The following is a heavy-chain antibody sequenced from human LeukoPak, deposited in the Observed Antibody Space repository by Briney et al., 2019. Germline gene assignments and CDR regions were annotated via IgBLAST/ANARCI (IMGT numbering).Heavy chain of an antibody. J-gene: IGHJ4*02. CDR3: AREAIAARRRGFDY. Sequence: GASVNVSCKASGYTFTGYYMHWVRQAPGQGLEWMGWINPNSGGTNYTQKFQGRVTMTRDTSISTAYMELSRLRADDTAVYYCAREAIAARRRGFDYWGQGTLVTVSS. CDR2: INPNSGGT. D-gene: IGHD6-6*01. CDR1: GYTFTGYY. V-gene: IGHV1-2*02.